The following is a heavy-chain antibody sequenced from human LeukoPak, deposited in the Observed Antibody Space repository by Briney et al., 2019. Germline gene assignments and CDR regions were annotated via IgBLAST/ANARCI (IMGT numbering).Heavy chain of an antibody. Sequence: SQTLSLTCTLSGGSISSGSYYWSWIRQPAGKGLEWIGRIYTSGSTNYNPSLRSRVTISVDTSKNQNQFSLKLSTVTAADTAVYYCARGVGGYCSGGSCYSAPNWFDPWGQGTLVTVSS. J-gene: IGHJ5*02. D-gene: IGHD2-15*01. CDR2: IYTSGST. V-gene: IGHV4-61*02. CDR3: ARGVGGYCSGGSCYSAPNWFDP. CDR1: GGSISSGSYY.